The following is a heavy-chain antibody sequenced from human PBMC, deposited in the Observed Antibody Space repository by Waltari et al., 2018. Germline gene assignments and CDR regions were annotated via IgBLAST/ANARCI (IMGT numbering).Heavy chain of an antibody. V-gene: IGHV4-61*02. J-gene: IGHJ5*02. CDR3: ARDLGLDYGSGNFYRNWFDP. CDR1: GGSISSVDYF. Sequence: QVQLQESGPGLVRPSQTLSLTCTVSGGSISSVDYFWSWIRPPAGKGLEWIGRISTTGTSNYHPSFNSRVTISVDTSKNQFSLNLSSVTAAHTAVYYCARDLGLDYGSGNFYRNWFDPWGQGTLVTVSS. CDR2: ISTTGTS. D-gene: IGHD3-10*01.